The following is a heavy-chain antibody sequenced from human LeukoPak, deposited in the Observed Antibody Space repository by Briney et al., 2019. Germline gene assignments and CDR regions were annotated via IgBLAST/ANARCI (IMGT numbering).Heavy chain of an antibody. D-gene: IGHD3-22*01. CDR3: AREPEYYYDSSGYHDY. J-gene: IGHJ4*02. Sequence: GGSLRLSCAASGFTFSSYSMNWVRQAPGKGLEWVSYISSSSSTIYYADSVKGRFTISRDNAKNSLYLQMNSLRAEDTAVYYCAREPEYYYDSSGYHDYWGQGTLVTVSS. CDR1: GFTFSSYS. CDR2: ISSSSSTI. V-gene: IGHV3-48*01.